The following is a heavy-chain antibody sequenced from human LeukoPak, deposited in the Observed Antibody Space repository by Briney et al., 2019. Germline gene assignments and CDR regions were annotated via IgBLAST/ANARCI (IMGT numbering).Heavy chain of an antibody. D-gene: IGHD5-12*01. CDR3: ARGGGGYSWYFDL. J-gene: IGHJ2*01. CDR2: IYYSGST. V-gene: IGHV4-31*03. Sequence: PSETLSLTYTVSGGSISSGGYYWSWIRQHPGKGLEWIGYIYYSGSTYYTPSLKNRVTISVATSKNQFSLRLSSVTAVDTAVYYCARGGGGYSWYFDLWGRGTLVTVSS. CDR1: GGSISSGGYY.